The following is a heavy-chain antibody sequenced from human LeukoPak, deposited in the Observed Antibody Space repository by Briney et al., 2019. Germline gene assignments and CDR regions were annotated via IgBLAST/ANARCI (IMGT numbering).Heavy chain of an antibody. D-gene: IGHD6-13*01. J-gene: IGHJ5*02. V-gene: IGHV3-33*01. CDR1: GFTFSTYG. Sequence: GGSLRLSCAASGFTFSTYGMHWVRQAPGKGLEWVAVIWFDGSNKYYADSVKGRFTISRDNSKNTLYLQMNSLRAEDTAVYYCARDPEAAAGTFWFDPWGQGTLVTVSS. CDR3: ARDPEAAAGTFWFDP. CDR2: IWFDGSNK.